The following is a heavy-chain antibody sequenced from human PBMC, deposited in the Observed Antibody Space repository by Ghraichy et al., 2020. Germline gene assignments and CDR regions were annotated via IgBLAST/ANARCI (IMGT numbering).Heavy chain of an antibody. CDR1: GFTFNTYG. V-gene: IGHV3-30*02. Sequence: GSLRLSCAASGFTFNTYGMHWVRQAPGKGLEWVASIRFDGTNKYYADSVKGRFAISRDNFKNTLYLQVSSLRAEDTAVYSCAGESYSSGWYVGYFDYWGQGTLVTVSS. J-gene: IGHJ4*02. CDR3: AGESYSSGWYVGYFDY. D-gene: IGHD6-19*01. CDR2: IRFDGTNK.